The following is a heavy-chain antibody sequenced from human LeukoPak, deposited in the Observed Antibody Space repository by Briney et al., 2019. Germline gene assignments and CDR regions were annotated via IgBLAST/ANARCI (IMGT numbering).Heavy chain of an antibody. J-gene: IGHJ4*02. CDR2: FDPEDGET. Sequence: ASVKVSCTVSGYTLTELSMHWVRQAPGKGFQWLRGFDPEDGETIYAQKFQGRVTMTEDTSTDTAYMELSSLRSEDTAVYYCATALVGATQYYFDYWGQGTLVTVSS. CDR3: ATALVGATQYYFDY. V-gene: IGHV1-24*01. D-gene: IGHD1-26*01. CDR1: GYTLTELS.